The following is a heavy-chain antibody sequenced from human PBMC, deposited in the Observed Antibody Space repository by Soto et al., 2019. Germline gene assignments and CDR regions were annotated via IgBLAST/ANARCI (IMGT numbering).Heavy chain of an antibody. D-gene: IGHD3-3*02. J-gene: IGHJ5*01. CDR3: ASTLDTSPSFFLDS. Sequence: GESLKISCQVSGDRFCGFWVGLVRQLPGKGVEWMGMVAPVDSDTRYTTSIQGRVSSLVATSIKTAYILWHSLTALDTGTYSCASTLDTSPSFFLDSWGRGTLVTVSS. CDR2: VAPVDSDT. CDR1: GDRFCGFW. V-gene: IGHV5-51*01.